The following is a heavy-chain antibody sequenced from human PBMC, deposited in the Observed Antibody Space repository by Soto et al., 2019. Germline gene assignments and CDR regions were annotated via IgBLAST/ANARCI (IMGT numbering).Heavy chain of an antibody. Sequence: QVQLQESGPGLVKPSQTLSLTCTVSGGSISSGGYYWSWIRQHPGKGLEWIGYIYYSGSTYYNPSLKSRVTISVDTSKNQFSLKLSTVTAADTALYYCARDRSSLRLWELSFREYYFDYWGQGTLVTVSS. CDR2: IYYSGST. CDR1: GGSISSGGYY. D-gene: IGHD3-16*02. CDR3: ARDRSSLRLWELSFREYYFDY. V-gene: IGHV4-31*03. J-gene: IGHJ4*02.